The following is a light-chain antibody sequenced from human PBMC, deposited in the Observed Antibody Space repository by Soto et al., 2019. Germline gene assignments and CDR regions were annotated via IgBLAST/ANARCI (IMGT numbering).Light chain of an antibody. V-gene: IGKV1-39*01. Sequence: DIQMTQSTSSLYASVGDRVTITCRASQSISSYLNWYQQKPGKAPKLLIYAASSLQSGVPSRFSGSGSGTDFPLTISSLQPEDFATYSCQQSYSTPYTFGQGTKLEIK. CDR3: QQSYSTPYT. CDR1: QSISSY. J-gene: IGKJ2*01. CDR2: AAS.